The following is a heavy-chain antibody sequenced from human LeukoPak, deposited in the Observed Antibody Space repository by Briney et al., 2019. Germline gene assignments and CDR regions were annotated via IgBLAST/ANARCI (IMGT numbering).Heavy chain of an antibody. D-gene: IGHD5-24*01. Sequence: GGSLRLSCAASGFTFSSYAMSWVRQAPGKGLEWVSAISGSGGSTYYADSVKGRFTISRDNSKNSLYLQMNSLRAEDTAVYYCARAGYPGGYKDYWGQGTLVTVSS. CDR2: ISGSGGST. CDR3: ARAGYPGGYKDY. V-gene: IGHV3-23*01. J-gene: IGHJ4*02. CDR1: GFTFSSYA.